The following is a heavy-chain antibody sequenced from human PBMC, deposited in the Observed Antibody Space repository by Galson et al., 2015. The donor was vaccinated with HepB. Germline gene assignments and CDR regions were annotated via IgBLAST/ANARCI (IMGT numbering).Heavy chain of an antibody. J-gene: IGHJ6*02. V-gene: IGHV1-69*13. CDR3: ARVNTMVRGVIIEGSAPNYYYGMDV. CDR2: IIPIFGTA. Sequence: SVKVSCKASGGTFSSYAISWVRQAPGQGLEWMGGIIPIFGTANYAQKFQGRVTITADESTSTAYMELSSLRSEDTAVYYCARVNTMVRGVIIEGSAPNYYYGMDVWGQGTTVTVSS. D-gene: IGHD3-10*01. CDR1: GGTFSSYA.